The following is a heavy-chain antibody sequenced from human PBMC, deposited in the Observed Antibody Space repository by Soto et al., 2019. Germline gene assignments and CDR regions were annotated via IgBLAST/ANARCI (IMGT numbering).Heavy chain of an antibody. V-gene: IGHV4-39*01. Sequence: KPSETLSLTCTVSGGSISSSHYYWGWIRQPPGKGPEWIGYIYHSGSTYYNPSLKTRITISVDTSKNQFSLILRSVTAADTALYYCARQGEEYNYYGVDVWGQGTTVTVSS. CDR2: IYHSGST. D-gene: IGHD2-21*01. CDR1: GGSISSSHYY. J-gene: IGHJ6*02. CDR3: ARQGEEYNYYGVDV.